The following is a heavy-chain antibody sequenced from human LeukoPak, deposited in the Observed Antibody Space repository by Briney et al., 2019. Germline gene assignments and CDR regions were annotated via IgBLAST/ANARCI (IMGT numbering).Heavy chain of an antibody. J-gene: IGHJ4*02. CDR2: MDGGGSAT. Sequence: GGSLRLSCAASGFTVNSNYMSWVRQTPGKGLEWVATMDGGGSATYYVDSVKGRFTITRDNAKNSLFLQMNSLRAEDTALYYCANEEWYRFDYWGQGTLVTVPS. CDR3: ANEEWYRFDY. V-gene: IGHV3-7*03. D-gene: IGHD2-8*01. CDR1: GFTVNSNY.